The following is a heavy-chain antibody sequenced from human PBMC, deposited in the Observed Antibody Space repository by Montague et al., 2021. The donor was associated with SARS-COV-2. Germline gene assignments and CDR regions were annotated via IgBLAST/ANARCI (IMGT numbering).Heavy chain of an antibody. CDR1: GLSFSDYD. J-gene: IGHJ4*02. CDR2: ISATGSYI. CDR3: AADPEVQKHRLAHFDY. Sequence: SLRLSCAASGLSFSDYDMNWVRQAPGKGLEWVSSISATGSYIYYVDSVKGRFAISRDNAKKSLYLQMDSLRAEDTAVYYCAADPEVQKHRLAHFDYWGQGTLVTVSS. D-gene: IGHD6-25*01. V-gene: IGHV3-21*01.